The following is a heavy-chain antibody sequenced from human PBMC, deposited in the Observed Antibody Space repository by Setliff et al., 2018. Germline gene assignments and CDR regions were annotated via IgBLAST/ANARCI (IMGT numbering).Heavy chain of an antibody. Sequence: GASVKVSCKASGGTFSSYAISWVRQAPGQGLEWMGGIIPIFGTANYAQKFQGRVTISRDNAKNTLVLHMNSLRAEDTAIYYCTRDIGGREGYWGQGTLVTVSS. D-gene: IGHD3-10*01. CDR1: GGTFSSYA. V-gene: IGHV1-69*05. CDR3: TRDIGGREGY. CDR2: IIPIFGTA. J-gene: IGHJ4*02.